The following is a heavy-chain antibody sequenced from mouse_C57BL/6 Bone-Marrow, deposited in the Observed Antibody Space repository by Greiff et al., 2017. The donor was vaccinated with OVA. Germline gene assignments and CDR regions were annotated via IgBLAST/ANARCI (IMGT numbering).Heavy chain of an antibody. CDR1: GYTFTSYW. CDR2: IHPNSGST. CDR3: ARFDGYSYYFDY. Sequence: VQLQQPGAELVKPGASVKLSCKASGYTFTSYWMHWVKQRPGQGLEWIGMIHPNSGSTNYNEKFKSKATLTVDKSSSTAYMQLSSLTSEDSAVYYCARFDGYSYYFDYWGQGTTLTVSS. V-gene: IGHV1-64*01. J-gene: IGHJ2*01. D-gene: IGHD2-3*01.